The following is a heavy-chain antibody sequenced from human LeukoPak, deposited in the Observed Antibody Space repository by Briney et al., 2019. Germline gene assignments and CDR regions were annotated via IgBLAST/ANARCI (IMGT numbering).Heavy chain of an antibody. CDR3: AREGAHGSSGWYYHGAFDI. D-gene: IGHD6-19*01. V-gene: IGHV4-59*01. J-gene: IGHJ3*02. CDR1: GGSISSYY. Sequence: SETLSLTCTVSGGSISSYYWSWIRQPPGKGLEWIGYIYYSGSTNYNPSLKSRVTISVDTSKNQFSLKLSSVTAADTAVYYCAREGAHGSSGWYYHGAFDIWGQGTMVTVSS. CDR2: IYYSGST.